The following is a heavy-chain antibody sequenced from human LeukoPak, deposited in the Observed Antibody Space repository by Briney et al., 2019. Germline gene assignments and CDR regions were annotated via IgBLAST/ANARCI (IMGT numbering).Heavy chain of an antibody. J-gene: IGHJ5*02. CDR1: GGSISSGSYY. V-gene: IGHV4-61*02. CDR3: ARDLITIFGVVNHNWFDP. CDR2: IYTSGST. D-gene: IGHD3-3*01. Sequence: PSETLSLTCTVSGGSISSGSYYWSWIRQPAGKGLEWIGRIYTSGSTNYNPSLKSRVTISVNTSKNQFSLKLSSVTAADTAVYYCARDLITIFGVVNHNWFDPWGQGTLVTVSS.